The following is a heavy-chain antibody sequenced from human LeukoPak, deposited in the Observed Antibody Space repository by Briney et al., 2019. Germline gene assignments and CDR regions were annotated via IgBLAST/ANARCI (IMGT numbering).Heavy chain of an antibody. D-gene: IGHD2-15*01. V-gene: IGHV4-34*01. J-gene: IGHJ6*02. CDR1: GGSFSGYY. Sequence: PSETLSLTCAVFGGSFSGYYWNWIRQPPGKGLEWIGEINHSGSTNYNPSLKSRVTISVDTSKNQFSLKLSSVTAADTAVYYCARGYCSGGSCQYYYGMDVWGQGTTVTVSS. CDR2: INHSGST. CDR3: ARGYCSGGSCQYYYGMDV.